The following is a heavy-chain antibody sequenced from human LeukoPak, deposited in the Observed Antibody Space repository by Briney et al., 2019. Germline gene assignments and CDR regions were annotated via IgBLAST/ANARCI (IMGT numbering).Heavy chain of an antibody. CDR2: TYYRSKWY. J-gene: IGHJ4*02. Sequence: SQTLSLTCAISGDSVSSNSAAWNWIRQSPSRGLEWLGRTYYRSKWYNAVSVKSRITINPDTSKNQVSLQLNSVTPEDTAVYYCARDRNFGGPYNSVDYWGQGTLVTVSS. D-gene: IGHD5-24*01. CDR3: ARDRNFGGPYNSVDY. V-gene: IGHV6-1*01. CDR1: GDSVSSNSAA.